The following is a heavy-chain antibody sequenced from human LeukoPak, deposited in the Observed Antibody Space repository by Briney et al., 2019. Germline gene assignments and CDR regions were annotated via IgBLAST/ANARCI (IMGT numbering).Heavy chain of an antibody. CDR1: GGTFSSYA. Sequence: SVKVSCKASGGTFSSYAISWVRQAPGQGFEWMGRIIPIFGTANYAQRFQGRVTITTDESTSTAYMELSSLRSEDTAVYYCATGTSIIQRTYFDYWGQGTLVTVSS. CDR3: ATGTSIIQRTYFDY. D-gene: IGHD5-24*01. V-gene: IGHV1-69*05. J-gene: IGHJ4*02. CDR2: IIPIFGTA.